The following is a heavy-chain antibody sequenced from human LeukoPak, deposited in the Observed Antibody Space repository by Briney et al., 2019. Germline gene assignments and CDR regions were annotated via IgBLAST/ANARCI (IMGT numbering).Heavy chain of an antibody. CDR1: GFTFSSYG. V-gene: IGHV3-30*18. CDR3: AKDYDFWSGYSCQFDY. Sequence: PGGSLRLSCAASGFTFSSYGMHWVRQAPGKGLEWVAVISYDGSNKYYADSVKGRFTISRDNSKNTLYLQMNSLRAEDTAVYYCAKDYDFWSGYSCQFDYWGQGTLVTVSS. J-gene: IGHJ4*02. D-gene: IGHD3-3*01. CDR2: ISYDGSNK.